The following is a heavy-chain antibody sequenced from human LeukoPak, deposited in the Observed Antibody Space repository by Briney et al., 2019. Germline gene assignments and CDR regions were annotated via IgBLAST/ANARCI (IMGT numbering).Heavy chain of an antibody. CDR3: ARDPYSGTYGDTYYYYMDV. Sequence: GGSLRLSCAASVFTFSSYWMRWVRQAPGKGLEWVANIKQDGSEKYYVDSVKGRFTISRDNAKNSLYLQMNSLRAEDTAVYYCARDPYSGTYGDTYYYYMDVWGKGTTVTISS. CDR1: VFTFSSYW. J-gene: IGHJ6*03. D-gene: IGHD1-26*01. CDR2: IKQDGSEK. V-gene: IGHV3-7*01.